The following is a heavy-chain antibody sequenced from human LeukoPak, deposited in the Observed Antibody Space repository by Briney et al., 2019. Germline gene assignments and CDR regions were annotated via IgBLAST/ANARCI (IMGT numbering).Heavy chain of an antibody. CDR1: GFTFSSHS. CDR3: ARAVGHGSGSPRMDV. CDR2: IISSSSTI. Sequence: GGSLRLSCAASGFTFSSHSMNWVRQAPGKGLEWVSYIISSSSTIYYADSVKGRFTISRDNTKNSLYLQMNSLRADDTAGYYCARAVGHGSGSPRMDVWGNGTTVTVSS. J-gene: IGHJ6*04. V-gene: IGHV3-48*01. D-gene: IGHD3-10*01.